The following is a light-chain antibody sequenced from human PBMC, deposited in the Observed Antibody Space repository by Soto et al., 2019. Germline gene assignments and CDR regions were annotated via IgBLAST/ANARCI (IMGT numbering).Light chain of an antibody. V-gene: IGKV1-27*01. CDR3: QKYDSDPRT. Sequence: DIQMTQSPSSLSASVGDRVTITCRASQGIGTFLAWYQQKPGKVPKLLIYGSSTLQSGVPSRFSGSGSGTDFTLTISSLQPEDVATYYCQKYDSDPRTFGQGTKVDIK. CDR1: QGIGTF. J-gene: IGKJ1*01. CDR2: GSS.